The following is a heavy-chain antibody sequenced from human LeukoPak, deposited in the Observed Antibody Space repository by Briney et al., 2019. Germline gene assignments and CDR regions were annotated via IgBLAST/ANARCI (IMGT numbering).Heavy chain of an antibody. CDR2: IYYSGTT. CDR1: GGSISSSNYF. J-gene: IGHJ4*01. Sequence: SETLSLTCTVSGGSISSSNYFWGWIRQPPVKGLEWIGSIYYSGTTYYNPSLKSRVTISVDMSKNQFSLNLSSVTAADTAVYYCAREVVAAPGTVDYWGQGTLVTVSS. V-gene: IGHV4-39*02. CDR3: AREVVAAPGTVDY. D-gene: IGHD6-13*01.